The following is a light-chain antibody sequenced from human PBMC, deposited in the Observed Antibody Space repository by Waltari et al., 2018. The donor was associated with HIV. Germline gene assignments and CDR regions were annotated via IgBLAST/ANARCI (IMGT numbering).Light chain of an antibody. CDR2: WAS. CDR1: ESVLSSSDNYNY. V-gene: IGKV4-1*01. Sequence: DFVMTQSPDSLAVSLGERATINCKSSESVLSSSDNYNYLVWYQQKPGQPPKLLISWASTRESGVPDRFSGSGSGTDFTLTISSMQAEDVAVYYCQQCYSAPLTFGGGTKVEIK. J-gene: IGKJ4*01. CDR3: QQCYSAPLT.